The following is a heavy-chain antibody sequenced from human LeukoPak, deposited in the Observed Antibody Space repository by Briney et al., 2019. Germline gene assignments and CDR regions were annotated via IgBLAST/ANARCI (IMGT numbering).Heavy chain of an antibody. Sequence: SSETLSLTCTVSGGSISSYYWSWIRQPPGKGLEWIGYIYYSGSTNYSPSLKSRVTISVDTSKNQFSLKLSSVTAADTAVYYCARYRYCSSTSCYPYYYYYMDVWGKGTTVTVSS. V-gene: IGHV4-59*01. CDR3: ARYRYCSSTSCYPYYYYYMDV. J-gene: IGHJ6*03. D-gene: IGHD2-2*01. CDR2: IYYSGST. CDR1: GGSISSYY.